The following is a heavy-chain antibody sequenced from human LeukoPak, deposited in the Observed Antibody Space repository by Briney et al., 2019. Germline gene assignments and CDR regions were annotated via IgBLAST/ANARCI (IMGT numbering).Heavy chain of an antibody. CDR1: GFTFNHCG. J-gene: IGHJ5*02. CDR2: ISNDGGGT. CDR3: AKGSSGYFADL. D-gene: IGHD3-22*01. V-gene: IGHV3-23*01. Sequence: GGSLRLSCAASGFTFNHCGLIWVRQAPGKGLEWVAAISNDGGGTMYAAFVEGRFTISRDNSKNTLFLQMNSLRAEDTALYYCAKGSSGYFADLWGQGTLVTVSS.